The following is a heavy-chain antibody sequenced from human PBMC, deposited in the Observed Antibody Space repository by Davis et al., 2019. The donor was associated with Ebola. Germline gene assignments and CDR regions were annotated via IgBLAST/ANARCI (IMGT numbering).Heavy chain of an antibody. CDR3: TTDPGDFIR. CDR2: IRSKSDGGVL. CDR1: GFTFKNVW. Sequence: PGGSLRLSCAASGFTFKNVWMNWVRQAPGKGLEWVGRIRSKSDGGVLDYAASLRGRFVISRDDSKSMVYLQMNRLKTEDTAIYYCTTDPGDFIRWGQGTLVTVSS. J-gene: IGHJ4*02. V-gene: IGHV3-15*07. D-gene: IGHD3-10*01.